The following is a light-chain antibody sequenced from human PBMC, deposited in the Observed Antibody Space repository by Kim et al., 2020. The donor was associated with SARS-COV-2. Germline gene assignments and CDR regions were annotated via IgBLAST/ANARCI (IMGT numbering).Light chain of an antibody. CDR3: QQRSDWPIT. CDR2: EGS. CDR1: QSISNY. J-gene: IGKJ5*01. Sequence: EVVLTQSPATLSFSPGDRVTLSCRASQSISNYLAWYQRKPGQAPRLLIYEGSNRAVGVPTRFSGRGSETDFTLTISSLEPEDSAVYFCQQRSDWPITFGQGTRLEIK. V-gene: IGKV3-11*01.